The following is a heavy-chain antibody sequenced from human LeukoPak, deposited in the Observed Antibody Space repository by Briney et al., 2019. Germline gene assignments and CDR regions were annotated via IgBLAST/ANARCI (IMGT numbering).Heavy chain of an antibody. CDR2: IYYSGST. CDR3: AREHVLLWFGELSDYYGMDV. Sequence: SETLSLTCTVSGGSISSYYWSWIRQPPGKGLEWIGYIYYSGSTYYNPSLKSRVTISVDTSKNQFSLKLSSVTAADTAVYYCAREHVLLWFGELSDYYGMDVWGQGTTVTVSS. J-gene: IGHJ6*02. D-gene: IGHD3-10*01. CDR1: GGSISSYY. V-gene: IGHV4-30-4*01.